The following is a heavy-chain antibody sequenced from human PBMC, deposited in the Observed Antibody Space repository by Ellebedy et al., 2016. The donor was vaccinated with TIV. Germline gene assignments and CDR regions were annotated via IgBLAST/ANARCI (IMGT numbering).Heavy chain of an antibody. Sequence: SETLSLTXTVSGGSISTANWWGCVRQPPGKGLWWSGDTYPSGDTNYNPSLKSRVALSADKSNNQFSLKVTSVTAADTAVYYCARAGFFSDTSGFYVFDYWGRGTQVTVSS. CDR1: GGSISTANW. V-gene: IGHV4-4*02. CDR2: TYPSGDT. J-gene: IGHJ4*02. D-gene: IGHD3-3*01. CDR3: ARAGFFSDTSGFYVFDY.